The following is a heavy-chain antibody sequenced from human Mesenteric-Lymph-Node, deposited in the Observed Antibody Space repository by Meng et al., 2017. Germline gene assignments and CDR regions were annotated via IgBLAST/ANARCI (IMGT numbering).Heavy chain of an antibody. CDR2: IVVGSGNT. D-gene: IGHD4-17*01. V-gene: IGHV1-58*02. J-gene: IGHJ6*02. CDR3: ATVIDYGDYDLNYGMDV. Sequence: SVKVSCKASGFTFTSSAMQWVRQARGQRLEWIGWIVVGSGNTNYAQKFQERVTITRDMSTSTAYMELSSLRSEDTAVYYCATVIDYGDYDLNYGMDVWGQGTTVTVSS. CDR1: GFTFTSSA.